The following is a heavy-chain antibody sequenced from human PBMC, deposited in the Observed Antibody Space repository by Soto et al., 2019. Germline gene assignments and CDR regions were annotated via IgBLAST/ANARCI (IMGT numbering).Heavy chain of an antibody. V-gene: IGHV1-18*01. J-gene: IGHJ4*02. CDR1: GYTFTNFG. CDR2: ISAYNGNT. CDR3: AKGGTPIDF. D-gene: IGHD3-16*01. Sequence: QVQLVQSGAEVKKPGASVKVSCNASGYTFTNFGISWVRQAPGQGLEWLGWISAYNGNTNYEQKCEGRVTMTTDTTTSIANMELRRLRSDDTAVYYCAKGGTPIDFCGQGILVTVST.